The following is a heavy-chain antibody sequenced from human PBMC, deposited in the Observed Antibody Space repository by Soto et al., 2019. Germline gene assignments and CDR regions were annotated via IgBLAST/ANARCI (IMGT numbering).Heavy chain of an antibody. CDR2: INHSGST. J-gene: IGHJ6*02. CDR3: ARGRGGYCSGGSCYFNGYYYGMDV. Sequence: SETLSLTCAVYGGSFSGYYWSWIRQPPGKXLEWIGEINHSGSTNYNPSLKSRVTISVDTSKNQFSLKLSSVTAADTAVYYCARGRGGYCSGGSCYFNGYYYGMDVWGQGTTVTVSS. V-gene: IGHV4-34*01. CDR1: GGSFSGYY. D-gene: IGHD2-15*01.